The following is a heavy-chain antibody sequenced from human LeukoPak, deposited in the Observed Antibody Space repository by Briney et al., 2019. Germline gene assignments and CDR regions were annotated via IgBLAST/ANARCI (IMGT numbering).Heavy chain of an antibody. V-gene: IGHV4-34*01. CDR3: ARDKRNRGVINYYYGKDV. D-gene: IGHD3-10*01. J-gene: IGHJ6*02. Sequence: PSETLSLTCAVYGGSFSGYYWSWIRQPPGKGLEWIGEINHSGSTNYNPSLKSRVTISVDTSKNQFSLKLSSVTAADTAVYYCARDKRNRGVINYYYGKDVWGQGTTVTVSS. CDR1: GGSFSGYY. CDR2: INHSGST.